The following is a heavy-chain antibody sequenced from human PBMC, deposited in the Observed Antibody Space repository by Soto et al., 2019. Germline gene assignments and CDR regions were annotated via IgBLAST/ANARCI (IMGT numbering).Heavy chain of an antibody. J-gene: IGHJ4*02. D-gene: IGHD4-17*01. Sequence: QVQLVESGGGVVQPGRSLRLSCAASGFTFSSYGMHWVRQAPGKGLEWVAVISYDGSNKYYADSVKGRFTISRDNSKNTLYQQMNSLRAEDTAVYYCATTVTTGGYWGQGTLVTVSS. CDR2: ISYDGSNK. V-gene: IGHV3-30*03. CDR1: GFTFSSYG. CDR3: ATTVTTGGY.